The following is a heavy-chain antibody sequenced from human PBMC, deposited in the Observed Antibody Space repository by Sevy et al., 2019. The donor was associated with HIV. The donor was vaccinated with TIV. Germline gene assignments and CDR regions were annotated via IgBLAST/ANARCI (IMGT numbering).Heavy chain of an antibody. V-gene: IGHV3-49*03. CDR1: GFTFGPYA. CDR2: IRGKPFVGTT. J-gene: IGHJ4*02. CDR3: AREAAVVLVVDDNHFDS. Sequence: GGSLRLSCAASGFTFGPYAMSWFRQAPGKGLEWVAFIRGKPFVGTTEYAASGRDSFSNSRDDSTSNSYLEMNSLTIADTAVYYCAREAAVVLVVDDNHFDSWGLGTLVTVSS. D-gene: IGHD2-15*01.